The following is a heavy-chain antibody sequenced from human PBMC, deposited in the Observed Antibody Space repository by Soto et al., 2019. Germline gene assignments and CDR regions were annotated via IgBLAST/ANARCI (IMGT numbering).Heavy chain of an antibody. Sequence: QVQLVQSGAEVKKPGSSVKVSCKASGGTFSSYAISWVRQAPGQGLEGMGGIIPIFGTANYAQKFQGRVTITADKSTSTAYMELSSLRSEDTAVYYCARGKEYSSGWDGTSSFDYWGQGTLVTVSS. V-gene: IGHV1-69*06. J-gene: IGHJ4*02. CDR3: ARGKEYSSGWDGTSSFDY. CDR2: IIPIFGTA. D-gene: IGHD6-19*01. CDR1: GGTFSSYA.